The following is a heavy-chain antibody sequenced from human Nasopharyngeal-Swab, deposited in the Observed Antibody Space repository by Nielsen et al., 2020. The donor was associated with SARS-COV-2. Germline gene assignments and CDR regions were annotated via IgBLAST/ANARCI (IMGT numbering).Heavy chain of an antibody. J-gene: IGHJ1*01. CDR3: ARGVETIHH. CDR1: GFSFSEYY. D-gene: IGHD5-24*01. CDR2: ISSSGSIT. Sequence: GESLKISCAASGFSFSEYYMSWIRQAPGKGLEWISDISSSGSITQYADSMKGRFTISRDNAKKSLYLQMNRLRAEDTAVYYCARGVETIHHWGQGSLVTVSS. V-gene: IGHV3-11*04.